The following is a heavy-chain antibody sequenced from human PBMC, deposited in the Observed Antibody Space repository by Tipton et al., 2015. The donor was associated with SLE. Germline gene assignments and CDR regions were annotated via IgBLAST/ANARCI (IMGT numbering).Heavy chain of an antibody. CDR1: GESISITSVY. D-gene: IGHD6-19*01. Sequence: TLSLTCSVSGESISITSVYWGWIRQPPGKGLEWIGSGHYPATTYKNPSLKSRVTISVDPSKNQFSLKLTSVTAADTAVYYCARRGWVDAFDIWGQGTMVIVSS. V-gene: IGHV4-39*07. CDR3: ARRGWVDAFDI. CDR2: GHYPATT. J-gene: IGHJ3*02.